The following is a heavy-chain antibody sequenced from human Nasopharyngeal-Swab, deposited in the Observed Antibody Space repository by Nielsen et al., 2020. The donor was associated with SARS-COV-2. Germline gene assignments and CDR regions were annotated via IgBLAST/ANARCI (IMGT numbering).Heavy chain of an antibody. CDR3: AKVGGDYYFDY. CDR1: GFTLDDYA. J-gene: IGHJ4*02. CDR2: ISWNSGSI. D-gene: IGHD3-16*01. V-gene: IGHV3-9*01. Sequence: SLKISCAASGFTLDDYAMHWVRQAPGKGLEWVPGISWNSGSIGYADSVKGRFTISRDNAKNSLYLQMNSLRAEDTALYYCAKVGGDYYFDYWGQGTLVTVSS.